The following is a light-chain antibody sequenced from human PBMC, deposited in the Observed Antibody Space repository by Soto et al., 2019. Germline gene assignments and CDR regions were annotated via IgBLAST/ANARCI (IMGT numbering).Light chain of an antibody. J-gene: IGLJ2*01. Sequence: QSALTQPASVSGSPGQSIAISCTGTSSDVGAYDYVSWYQQHPGKAPKVIISDVYNRPSGVSNRFSGSKSGNTASLTISGLQAEDEADYYCGSYTTSGSVVFGGGTNVTVL. CDR3: GSYTTSGSVV. CDR1: SSDVGAYDY. CDR2: DVY. V-gene: IGLV2-14*03.